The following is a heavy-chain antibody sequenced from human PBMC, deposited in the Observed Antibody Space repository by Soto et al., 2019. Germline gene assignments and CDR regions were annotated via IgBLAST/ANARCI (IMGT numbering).Heavy chain of an antibody. V-gene: IGHV3-23*01. CDR2: IISSGDRT. CDR3: ATRDYYDKSGLWDY. D-gene: IGHD3-22*01. J-gene: IGHJ4*02. Sequence: EVQLLESGGGLLQPGGSLRLSCAASGFTFSSYVMSWGRQDPGQGLEWVSAIISSGDRTDYTDYVKGRFTISRDNSKNTLSLQMNSLRAEDTAVYYCATRDYYDKSGLWDYWGQGTLVTVSS. CDR1: GFTFSSYV.